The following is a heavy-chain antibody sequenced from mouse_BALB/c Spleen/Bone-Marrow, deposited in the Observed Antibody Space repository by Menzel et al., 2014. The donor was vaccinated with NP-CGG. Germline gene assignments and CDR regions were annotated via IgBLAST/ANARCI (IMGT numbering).Heavy chain of an antibody. V-gene: IGHV5-6*03. CDR3: ARQGGYFDY. CDR2: ISSGGSYT. Sequence: EVKLEESGGGLVKPGVSLKLSCAASGFTFSTYGMSWVRQTPDKRLEWVATISSGGSYTYYPDSVKGRFTISRDNAKNTLYLQMSSLKSEDTAMYYCARQGGYFDYWGQGTTLTVSS. J-gene: IGHJ2*01. CDR1: GFTFSTYG.